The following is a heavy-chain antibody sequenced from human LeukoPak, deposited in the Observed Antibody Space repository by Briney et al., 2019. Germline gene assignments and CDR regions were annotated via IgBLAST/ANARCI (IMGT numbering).Heavy chain of an antibody. CDR3: ARHLCSGGSCYSDGWFDP. CDR1: GGTISSRSYY. D-gene: IGHD2-15*01. J-gene: IGHJ5*02. Sequence: SETLSLTCTVSGGTISSRSYYWGWIRQPPGKGLEWIGTIHYSGTPYYNTPLESRVTISVDPSKNQFSLKLTAVTAADTAFHYCARHLCSGGSCYSDGWFDPWGQGTLVTVSS. CDR2: IHYSGTP. V-gene: IGHV4-39*01.